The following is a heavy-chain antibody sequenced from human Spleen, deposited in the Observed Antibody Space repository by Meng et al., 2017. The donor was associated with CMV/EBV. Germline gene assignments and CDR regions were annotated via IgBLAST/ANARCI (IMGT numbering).Heavy chain of an antibody. CDR1: GFTFSSYS. Sequence: GESLKISCAASGFTFSSYSMNWVRQAPGKGLEWVSSISSSSSYIYYADSVKGRFTISRDNAKNSLYLQMNSLRAEDTAVYYCARDQEGLWWYRNRIQLFDYWGQGTLVTSPQ. D-gene: IGHD3-3*01. CDR3: ARDQEGLWWYRNRIQLFDY. V-gene: IGHV3-21*01. CDR2: ISSSSSYI. J-gene: IGHJ4*02.